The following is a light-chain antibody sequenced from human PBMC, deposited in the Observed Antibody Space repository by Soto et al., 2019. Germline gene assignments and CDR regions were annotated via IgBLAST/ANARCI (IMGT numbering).Light chain of an antibody. Sequence: EIVMTQSPATLSVSPGERATLSCRASQSLSRNLAWYQQKPGQAPRLLIFGASTRASGIPARFSGSGSGTEFTLNISGLQSEDFALYYCQHYNDWPPAFTFGPGTKVDL. CDR2: GAS. CDR1: QSLSRN. V-gene: IGKV3-15*01. J-gene: IGKJ3*01. CDR3: QHYNDWPPAFT.